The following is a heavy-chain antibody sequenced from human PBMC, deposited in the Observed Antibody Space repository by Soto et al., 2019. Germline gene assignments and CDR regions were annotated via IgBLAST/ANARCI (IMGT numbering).Heavy chain of an antibody. V-gene: IGHV1-8*01. D-gene: IGHD6-13*01. Sequence: ASVKVSCKASGYTFTSYDINWVRQATGQGLEWMGWMNPNSGNTGYAQKFQGRVTMTRNTSISTAYMELSSLRSEDTAVYYCARYFYSSSWYSYLGAWGEFDYWGQGTLVTVSS. CDR3: ARYFYSSSWYSYLGAWGEFDY. CDR1: GYTFTSYD. J-gene: IGHJ4*02. CDR2: MNPNSGNT.